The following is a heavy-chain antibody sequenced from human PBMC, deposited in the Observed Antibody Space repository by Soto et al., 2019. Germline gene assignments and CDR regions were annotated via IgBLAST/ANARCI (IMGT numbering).Heavy chain of an antibody. D-gene: IGHD6-19*01. V-gene: IGHV3-11*01. J-gene: IGHJ4*02. Sequence: GGSLRLSCAASGFTFGEYYMSWIRQAPGKGLEWVSYISGGGNAIYYADSVQGRFTISRDSAKNSVHLQMNSLRAEDTAVYYCARGKGGGWSFDSWGQGALVTVSS. CDR1: GFTFGEYY. CDR3: ARGKGGGWSFDS. CDR2: ISGGGNAI.